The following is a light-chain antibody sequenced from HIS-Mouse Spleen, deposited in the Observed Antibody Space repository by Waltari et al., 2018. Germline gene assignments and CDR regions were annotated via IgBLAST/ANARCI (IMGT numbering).Light chain of an antibody. CDR2: DVS. CDR3: RSYAGSYTWV. Sequence: QSALTQPRSVSGSPGQSVTISCTGTSSHVGGYNYVSWYQQHPGKAPKLMIYDVSKRPSGVPDRFSGSKSGNTASLTISGLQAEDEADYYCRSYAGSYTWVFGGGTKLTVL. CDR1: SSHVGGYNY. V-gene: IGLV2-11*01. J-gene: IGLJ3*02.